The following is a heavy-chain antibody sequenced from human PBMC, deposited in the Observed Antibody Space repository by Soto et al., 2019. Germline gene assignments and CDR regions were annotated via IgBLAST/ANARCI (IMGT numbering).Heavy chain of an antibody. CDR2: ITGSGGST. CDR1: GFTFSTYA. CDR3: AKDRYGDYGGIDY. J-gene: IGHJ4*02. Sequence: GGSLRLSCAASGFTFSTYAMIWVRQAPGRGLEWVSVITGSGGSTYYADSVKGRFTISRDTSKNTLFLQMNSLRAEDTAVYYCAKDRYGDYGGIDYWGQGTMVTVSS. V-gene: IGHV3-23*01. D-gene: IGHD4-17*01.